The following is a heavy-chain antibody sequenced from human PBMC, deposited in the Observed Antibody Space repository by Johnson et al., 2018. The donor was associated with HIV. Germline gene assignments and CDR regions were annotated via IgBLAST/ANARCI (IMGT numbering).Heavy chain of an antibody. V-gene: IGHV3-30*04. CDR3: ARGEGYSGSYHRRDAFDI. CDR2: ISYDGRDA. CDR1: GFTFSSYP. J-gene: IGHJ3*02. Sequence: QVQLVESGGGVVQPGRSLRLSCAASGFTFSSYPMHWVRQAPGKGLQWVAVISYDGRDAYYADSVKGRFTSSRDNSKNTLYLQMNSLRAEDTAVYYCARGEGYSGSYHRRDAFDIWGQGTMVIVSS. D-gene: IGHD1-26*01.